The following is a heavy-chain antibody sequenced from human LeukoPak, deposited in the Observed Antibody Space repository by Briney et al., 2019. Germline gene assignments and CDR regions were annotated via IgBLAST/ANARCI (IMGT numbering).Heavy chain of an antibody. D-gene: IGHD6-13*01. J-gene: IGHJ4*02. V-gene: IGHV3-23*01. CDR3: AKTRPLDSSSWSHGDY. CDR1: GFTFSSYA. Sequence: GGSLRLSCAASGFTFSSYAMSWVRQAPGKGLEWVSAISGSGDSTYYGDSVKGRFTISRDNSKNTLYLQMNSLRTEDTAVYYCAKTRPLDSSSWSHGDYWGQGTLVTVSS. CDR2: ISGSGDST.